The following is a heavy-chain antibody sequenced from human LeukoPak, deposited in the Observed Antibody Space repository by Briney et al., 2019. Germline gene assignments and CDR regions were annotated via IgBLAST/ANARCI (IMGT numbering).Heavy chain of an antibody. V-gene: IGHV1-2*04. D-gene: IGHD6-13*01. CDR1: GYTFTGYY. CDR3: ARRGDSSSWYRAIDY. Sequence: ASVKVSCKASGYTFTGYYMHWVRQAPGQGLEGMGWINPNSGGTNYAQKFQGWVTMTRDTPISTAYMELRRLRSDDTAVYYCARRGDSSSWYRAIDYWGQGTLVTVSS. CDR2: INPNSGGT. J-gene: IGHJ4*02.